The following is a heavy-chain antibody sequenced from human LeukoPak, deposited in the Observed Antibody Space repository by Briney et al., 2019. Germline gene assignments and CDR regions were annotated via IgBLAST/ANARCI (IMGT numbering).Heavy chain of an antibody. D-gene: IGHD5-18*01. V-gene: IGHV3-21*01. CDR2: ISSSSSYI. CDR1: GFTFSNYR. Sequence: GGSLRLSCAASGFTFSNYRMNWVRQAPGKGLEWVSCISSSSSYIYYADSVKGRFTISRDNAKNSLFLQMNSLRAEDTAVYYCAREGYSYGYDHWGQGTLVTVSS. CDR3: AREGYSYGYDH. J-gene: IGHJ5*02.